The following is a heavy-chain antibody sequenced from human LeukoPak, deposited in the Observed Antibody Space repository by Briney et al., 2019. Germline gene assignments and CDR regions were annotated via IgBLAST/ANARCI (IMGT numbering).Heavy chain of an antibody. D-gene: IGHD2-2*02. V-gene: IGHV3-30-3*01. CDR3: ARANCSSTSCYIPADY. CDR1: GFTFSSYA. J-gene: IGHJ4*02. Sequence: GGSLRLSCAASGFTFSSYAMHWVRQAPGKGLEWVAVISYDGSNRYYADSVKGRFTTSRDNSKNTLYLQMNSLRAEDTAVYYCARANCSSTSCYIPADYWGQGTLVTVSS. CDR2: ISYDGSNR.